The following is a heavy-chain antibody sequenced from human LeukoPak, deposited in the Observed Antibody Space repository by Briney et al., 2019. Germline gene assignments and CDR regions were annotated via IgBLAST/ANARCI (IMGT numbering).Heavy chain of an antibody. Sequence: SETLSLTCSVYGGSFSGYYWSWIRQPPGKGLEWIGEINHSGSTNYNPSLKSRVTISVDKSKNQFSLKLSSVTAADTAVYYCARVSYYDSSGNRGAFDYWGQGTLVTVSS. CDR2: INHSGST. V-gene: IGHV4-34*01. D-gene: IGHD3-22*01. CDR3: ARVSYYDSSGNRGAFDY. CDR1: GGSFSGYY. J-gene: IGHJ4*02.